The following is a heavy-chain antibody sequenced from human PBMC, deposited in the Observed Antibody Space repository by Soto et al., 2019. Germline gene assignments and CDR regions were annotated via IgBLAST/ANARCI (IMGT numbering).Heavy chain of an antibody. CDR3: AGSTSATGWLDP. D-gene: IGHD2-2*01. CDR1: GDSITSGDYY. Sequence: NPSETLSLTCTVSGDSITSGDYYWSWIRQPPGGGLEWVGYINYSGSTSYNPSLKSRVTISVDTSKNQFSLKLNSVTGADTAVYYCAGSTSATGWLDPWGQGTLVTVSS. CDR2: INYSGST. J-gene: IGHJ5*02. V-gene: IGHV4-30-4*01.